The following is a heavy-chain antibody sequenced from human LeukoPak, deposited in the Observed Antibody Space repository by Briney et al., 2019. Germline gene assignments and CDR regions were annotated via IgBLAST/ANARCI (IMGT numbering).Heavy chain of an antibody. CDR2: ISGSSGST. V-gene: IGHV3-23*01. Sequence: GGSLRLSCAASGFTFSSYAMSWVRQAPGKGLEWVSGISGSSGSTYYADSVKGRFTISRDNSKNTLYLQMNSLRAEDTAVYYCAKVGGYYYYYGMDVWGQGTTVTVSS. J-gene: IGHJ6*02. CDR3: AKVGGYYYYYGMDV. CDR1: GFTFSSYA.